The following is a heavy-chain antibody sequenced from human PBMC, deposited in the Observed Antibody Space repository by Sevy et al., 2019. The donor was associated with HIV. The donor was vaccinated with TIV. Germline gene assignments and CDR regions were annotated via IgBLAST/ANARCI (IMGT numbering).Heavy chain of an antibody. V-gene: IGHV4-59*03. D-gene: IGHD2-15*01. CDR2: FYYSGRT. CDR1: GGSISGYY. J-gene: IGHJ6*02. CDR3: ATCSPDYYYGMDV. Sequence: SETLSLTCTVSGGSISGYYWSWIRQPPGKGLEWVGYFYYSGRTNYNPSLKSRVTISLDTSKNQFSLKLSSVTAADTAVYYCATCSPDYYYGMDVWGQGTTVTVSS.